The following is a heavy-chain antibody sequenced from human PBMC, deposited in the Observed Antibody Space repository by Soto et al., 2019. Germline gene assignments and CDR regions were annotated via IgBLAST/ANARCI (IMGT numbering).Heavy chain of an antibody. CDR3: ARGKYDSSGYYSTHRPPNWFDP. V-gene: IGHV4-31*03. CDR1: GGSISSGGYY. J-gene: IGHJ5*02. CDR2: IYYSGST. D-gene: IGHD3-22*01. Sequence: TSETLSLTCTVSGGSISSGGYYWSWIRQHPGKGLEWIGYIYYSGSTYYNPSLKSRVTISVDTSKNQFSLKLSSVTAADTAVYYCARGKYDSSGYYSTHRPPNWFDPWGQGTLVTVSS.